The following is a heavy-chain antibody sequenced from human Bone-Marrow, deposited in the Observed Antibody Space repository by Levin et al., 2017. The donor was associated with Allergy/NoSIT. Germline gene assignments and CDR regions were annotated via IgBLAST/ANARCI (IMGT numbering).Heavy chain of an antibody. Sequence: SGGSLRLSCAASGFTFSTYAMHWVRQAPGKGLEWVAVVSYDGSDQYYADSVKGRFTISRDNSKNTLYLQMNGLRPEDTALYFCATDLEASSTWYNYFSSWGQGILVTVSS. J-gene: IGHJ4*02. CDR1: GFTFSTYA. CDR3: ATDLEASSTWYNYFSS. V-gene: IGHV3-30*01. CDR2: VSYDGSDQ. D-gene: IGHD6-13*01.